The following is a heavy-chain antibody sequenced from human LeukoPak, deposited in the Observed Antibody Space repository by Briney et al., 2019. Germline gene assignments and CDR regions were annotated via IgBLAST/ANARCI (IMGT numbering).Heavy chain of an antibody. CDR1: GYTFTSYD. D-gene: IGHD2-2*01. V-gene: IGHV1-8*03. J-gene: IGHJ3*02. Sequence: ASVKVSCKASGYTFTSYDINWVRQATGQGLEWMGWMNPNSGNTGYAQKFQGRVTITRNTSISTAYMELSSLRSEDTAVYYCARVVIRVVPAAHDDFDIWGQGTMVTVSS. CDR2: MNPNSGNT. CDR3: ARVVIRVVPAAHDDFDI.